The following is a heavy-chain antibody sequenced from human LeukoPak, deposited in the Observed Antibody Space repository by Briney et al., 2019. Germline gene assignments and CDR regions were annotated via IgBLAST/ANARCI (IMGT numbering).Heavy chain of an antibody. Sequence: GGSLRLSCTASGFTFGRYAMHWLRQAPGKGLEWVAVIAYDGSNKYSADSLKGQGRFTISRDNSKNTLFLEMNSLRPEDTAVYYCAKYAAAGAYDRHSEIDSWGQGTLVTVSS. CDR1: GFTFGRYA. D-gene: IGHD3-22*01. CDR2: IAYDGSNK. J-gene: IGHJ4*02. CDR3: AKYAAAGAYDRHSEIDS. V-gene: IGHV3-30*18.